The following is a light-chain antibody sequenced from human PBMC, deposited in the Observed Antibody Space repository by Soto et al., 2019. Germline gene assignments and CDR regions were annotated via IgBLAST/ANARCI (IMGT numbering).Light chain of an antibody. CDR3: TSYGGSMNLV. CDR1: SSDIGGYNY. V-gene: IGLV2-8*01. Sequence: QSALTQPPSASGSPGQSVTISCTGTSSDIGGYNYVSWYQQHPGKAPKVLIYQVNKRPSGVPDRFSGSKSGDTASLTVSGLQAEDEADYYCTSYGGSMNLVFGGGTKVTVL. J-gene: IGLJ2*01. CDR2: QVN.